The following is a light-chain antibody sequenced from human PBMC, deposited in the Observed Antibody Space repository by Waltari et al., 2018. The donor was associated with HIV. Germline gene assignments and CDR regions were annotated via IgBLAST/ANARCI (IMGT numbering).Light chain of an antibody. V-gene: IGLV10-54*01. CDR3: SAWDSSLTGWI. CDR2: RNN. J-gene: IGLJ2*01. Sequence: AGLSQPPSLSTGLGQTATLTCTGNSDNVCHQGAVWLQHHQGLPPRLLSHRNNNRPSGVSDRFSTATSGNTAFLTIRGLRSEDEADYFCSAWDSSLTGWIFGGGTQLAVL. CDR1: SDNVCHQG.